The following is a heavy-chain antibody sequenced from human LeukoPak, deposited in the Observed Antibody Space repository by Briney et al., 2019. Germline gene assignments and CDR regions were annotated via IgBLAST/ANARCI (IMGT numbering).Heavy chain of an antibody. CDR3: GRGVLSITIFGVAGDKSYYFDY. V-gene: IGHV4-34*01. D-gene: IGHD3-3*01. J-gene: IGHJ4*02. Sequence: SETLSLTCAVYGGSFSGYYWSWIRQPPGKGLEWIGEINHSGSTNYNPSLKSRVTISEDTSKNQFSLKLSSVTAADTAVYYCGRGVLSITIFGVAGDKSYYFDYWGQGTLVTVSS. CDR2: INHSGST. CDR1: GGSFSGYY.